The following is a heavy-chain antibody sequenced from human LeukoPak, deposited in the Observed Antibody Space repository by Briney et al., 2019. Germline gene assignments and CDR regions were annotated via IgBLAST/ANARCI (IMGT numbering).Heavy chain of an antibody. V-gene: IGHV1-69*13. CDR3: ARDILLGGDKDF. CDR1: GGTFSSYA. J-gene: IGHJ4*02. D-gene: IGHD2-21*01. Sequence: GASVKVSCKASGGTFSSYAISWVRQAPGQGLEWMGGIIPIFGTANYAQKFQGRVTITADESTSTAYMELSSLRSEDTAVYYCARDILLGGDKDFWGPGTLVTVSS. CDR2: IIPIFGTA.